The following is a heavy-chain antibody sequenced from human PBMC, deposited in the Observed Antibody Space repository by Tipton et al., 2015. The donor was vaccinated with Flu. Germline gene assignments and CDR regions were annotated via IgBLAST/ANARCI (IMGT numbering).Heavy chain of an antibody. V-gene: IGHV6-1*01. D-gene: IGHD1-14*01. Sequence: GLVKPSQTLSLACAISGDSVSSNSAAWNWIRQSPSRGLEWLGRTYRRSKWYNDYAESVKSRITISPDTSKNQFSLQLNSVTPEDTAVYYCARASVSEGETTDYWGQGTLVTVSS. CDR1: GDSVSSNSAA. CDR3: ARASVSEGETTDY. J-gene: IGHJ4*02. CDR2: TYRRSKWYN.